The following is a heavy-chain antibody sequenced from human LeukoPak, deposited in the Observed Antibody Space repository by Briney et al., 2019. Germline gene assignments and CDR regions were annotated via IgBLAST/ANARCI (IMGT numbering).Heavy chain of an antibody. D-gene: IGHD5-12*01. V-gene: IGHV3-23*01. CDR2: ISGSGGST. J-gene: IGHJ6*02. Sequence: PGGSLRLSCAASGSTFSSYAMSWVRQAPGKGLEWVSAISGSGGSTYYADSVKGRFTISRDNSKNTLYLQMNSLRAEDTAVYYCAKVDGNCGYSGYDKKKRCYYYGMDVWGQGTTVTVSS. CDR3: AKVDGNCGYSGYDKKKRCYYYGMDV. CDR1: GSTFSSYA.